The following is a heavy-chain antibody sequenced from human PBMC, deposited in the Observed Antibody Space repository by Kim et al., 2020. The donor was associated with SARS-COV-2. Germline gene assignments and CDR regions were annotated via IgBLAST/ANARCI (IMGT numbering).Heavy chain of an antibody. CDR2: IYYSGST. CDR3: ARGRYGPWSYYTWFDP. D-gene: IGHD3-10*01. CDR1: GGSISSGGYY. Sequence: SETLSLTCTVSGGSISSGGYYWSWIRQHPGKGLEWIGYIYYSGSTYYNPSLKSRVTISVDTSKNQFSLKLSSVTAADTAVYYCARGRYGPWSYYTWFDPWGQGTLVTVSS. J-gene: IGHJ5*02. V-gene: IGHV4-31*03.